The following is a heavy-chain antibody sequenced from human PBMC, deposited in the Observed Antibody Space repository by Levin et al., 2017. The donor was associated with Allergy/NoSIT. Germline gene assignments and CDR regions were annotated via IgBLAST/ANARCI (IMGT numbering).Heavy chain of an antibody. CDR1: GFTFSSYG. V-gene: IGHV3-30*18. D-gene: IGHD2-2*01. J-gene: IGHJ4*02. CDR2: ISYDGSNK. Sequence: GGSLRLSCAASGFTFSSYGMHWVRQAPGKGLEWVAVISYDGSNKYYADSVKGRFTISRDNSKNTLYLQMNSLRAEDTAVYYCAKDFRGYCSSTSCHFFDYWGQGTLVTVSS. CDR3: AKDFRGYCSSTSCHFFDY.